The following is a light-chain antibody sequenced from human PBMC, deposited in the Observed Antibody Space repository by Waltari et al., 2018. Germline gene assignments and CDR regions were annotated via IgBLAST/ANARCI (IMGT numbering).Light chain of an antibody. CDR2: ENR. J-gene: IGLJ1*01. V-gene: IGLV1-40*01. CDR1: SSNIGAGYD. Sequence: QSVLTQPPSVSGAPGQRVTISCTGSSSNIGAGYDFHWYQHLPGIAPKLLIKENRNRPSGVPDRFSGSKSGTSASLAITGLQAEDEADYYCQSFDSSLGGSVFGTGTKVSVL. CDR3: QSFDSSLGGSV.